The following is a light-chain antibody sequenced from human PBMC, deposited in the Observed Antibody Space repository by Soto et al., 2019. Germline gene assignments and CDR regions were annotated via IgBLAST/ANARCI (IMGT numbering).Light chain of an antibody. CDR3: SSYAGRNTVV. CDR2: DVN. V-gene: IGLV2-11*01. CDR1: SSDVGGYTY. Sequence: QSVLTQPRSVSGSPGQSVTISCTGSSSDVGGYTYVSWYQQHPGKAPKVMIYDVNKRPSGVPDRFSGSKSGNTASLTISGLQADDESDYYCSSYAGRNTVVFGGGTKLTVL. J-gene: IGLJ2*01.